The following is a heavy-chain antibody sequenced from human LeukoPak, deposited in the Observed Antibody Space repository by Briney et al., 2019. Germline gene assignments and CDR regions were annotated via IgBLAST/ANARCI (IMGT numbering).Heavy chain of an antibody. J-gene: IGHJ4*02. CDR1: GGSISSYY. D-gene: IGHD3-22*01. CDR3: AGNYDSSGYSWDY. CDR2: IYTSGST. Sequence: SETLSLTCTVSGGSISSYYWSWIRQPPGKGLEWIGYIYTSGSTNYNPSLKSRVTISVDTSKNQFSLKLSSVTAADTAVYYCAGNYDSSGYSWDYWGQGTLVTVSS. V-gene: IGHV4-4*09.